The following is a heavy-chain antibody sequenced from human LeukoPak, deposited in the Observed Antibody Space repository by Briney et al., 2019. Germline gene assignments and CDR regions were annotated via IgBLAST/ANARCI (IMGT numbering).Heavy chain of an antibody. CDR3: AAAYGEGWFDP. CDR2: IWYDGNNK. D-gene: IGHD4-17*01. CDR1: GFNLSTYG. Sequence: GGSLRPSWAASGFNLSTYGMHWVRQAPGKGLEWVADIWYDGNNKFYADSVKGRFTISRDNSKNTVHLQMYSLRDEDTAVYYCAAAYGEGWFDPWGQGTQVTVSS. J-gene: IGHJ5*02. V-gene: IGHV3-33*01.